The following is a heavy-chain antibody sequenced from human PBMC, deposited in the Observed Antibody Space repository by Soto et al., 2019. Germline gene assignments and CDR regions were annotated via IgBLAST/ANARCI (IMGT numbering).Heavy chain of an antibody. Sequence: QPGGSLRLSCEASGFIFSSYAMNWVRQAPGKGLQWVSSITGSSDYTSYIASVKGRFTISRDNSKNTLYLQMNSLRAEDTAVYFCAKEQTTGAHYALEYWSQGTLVTVSS. CDR1: GFIFSSYA. CDR3: AKEQTTGAHYALEY. V-gene: IGHV3-23*01. D-gene: IGHD2-8*02. J-gene: IGHJ4*02. CDR2: ITGSSDYT.